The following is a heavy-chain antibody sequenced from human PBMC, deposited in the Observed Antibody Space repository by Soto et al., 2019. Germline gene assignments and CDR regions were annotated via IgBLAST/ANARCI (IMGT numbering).Heavy chain of an antibody. CDR2: INHSGST. J-gene: IGHJ4*02. CDR1: GGSFSGYY. CDR3: ARGGRYSGYG. Sequence: KTSETLSLTCAVYGGSFSGYYWSWIRQPPGKGLEWIGEINHSGSTNYNPSLKSRVTISVDTSKNQFSLKLSSVTAADLAVYYCARGGRYSGYGWGQGTLVTAPQ. D-gene: IGHD5-12*01. V-gene: IGHV4-34*01.